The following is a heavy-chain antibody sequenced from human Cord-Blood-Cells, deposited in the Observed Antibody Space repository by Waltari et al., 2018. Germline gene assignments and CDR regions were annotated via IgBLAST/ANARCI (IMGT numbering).Heavy chain of an antibody. CDR3: ARRRVGATRGAFDI. CDR1: GGSFSGYY. Sequence: QVQLQQWGAGLLMPSETLSLTCAVYGGSFSGYYWRWIRQPPGKGLEWIGEINHSGSTNYNPSLKSRVTISVDTSKNQFSLKLSSVTAADTAVYYCARRRVGATRGAFDIWGQGTMVTVSS. J-gene: IGHJ3*02. CDR2: INHSGST. D-gene: IGHD1-26*01. V-gene: IGHV4-34*01.